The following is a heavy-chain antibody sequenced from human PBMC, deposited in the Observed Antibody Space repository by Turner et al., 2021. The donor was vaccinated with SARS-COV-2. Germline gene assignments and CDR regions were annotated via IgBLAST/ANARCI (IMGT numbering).Heavy chain of an antibody. CDR1: GGSISSYY. Sequence: QVQLQESGPGLVKPSETLSLTCTVSGGSISSYYWSWIRQPPGKGLEWIGYIYYSGSTKYNPSLKSRVTISVDTSKNQFSLKLPSVTAADTAVYYCAIAVWRLAHDYWGQGILVTVSS. CDR3: AIAVWRLAHDY. CDR2: IYYSGST. J-gene: IGHJ4*02. V-gene: IGHV4-59*01. D-gene: IGHD6-19*01.